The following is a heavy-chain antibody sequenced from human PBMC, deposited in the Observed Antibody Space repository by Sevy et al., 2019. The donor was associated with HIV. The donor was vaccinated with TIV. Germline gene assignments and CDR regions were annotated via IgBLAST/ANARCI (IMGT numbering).Heavy chain of an antibody. D-gene: IGHD2-15*01. J-gene: IGHJ6*02. Sequence: GGSLRLSCAASGFTFSTYAMSWVRQAPGKGLEWVSGISGSGGSTYYADSLKGRFTIFRDNSKNTLSLQMNSLRAEDTGVYYCAKGDRTFYGLDVWGQGTTVTVSS. CDR1: GFTFSTYA. CDR3: AKGDRTFYGLDV. V-gene: IGHV3-23*01. CDR2: ISGSGGST.